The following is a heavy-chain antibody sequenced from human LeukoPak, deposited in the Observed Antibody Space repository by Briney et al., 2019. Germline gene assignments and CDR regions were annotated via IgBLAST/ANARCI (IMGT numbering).Heavy chain of an antibody. V-gene: IGHV4-61*01. D-gene: IGHD3-3*01. J-gene: IGHJ6*03. Sequence: SETLSLTCTVSGGSISSTSGSISSYYWSWIRQPPGKGLEWIGYIYDSGSTIYNPSLKSRLTISLDTSKNQFSLKLSSMTAADTAVYYCARVPVLEWLLTGYYYYYMDVWGKGTTVTVSS. CDR2: IYDSGST. CDR1: GGSISSTSGSISSYY. CDR3: ARVPVLEWLLTGYYYYYMDV.